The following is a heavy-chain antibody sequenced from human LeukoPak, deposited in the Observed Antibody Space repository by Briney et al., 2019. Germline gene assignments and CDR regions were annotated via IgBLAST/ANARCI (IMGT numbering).Heavy chain of an antibody. V-gene: IGHV1-46*01. D-gene: IGHD5-18*01. CDR1: GYTFTSYY. CDR2: INPSGGST. CDR3: AGSGYSYGHDY. J-gene: IGHJ4*02. Sequence: ASVKVSCKASGYTFTSYYMHWVRQAPGQGLEWMGIINPSGGSTSYAQKFQGRVTITADKSTSTAYMELSSLRSEDTAVYYCAGSGYSYGHDYWGQGTLVTVSS.